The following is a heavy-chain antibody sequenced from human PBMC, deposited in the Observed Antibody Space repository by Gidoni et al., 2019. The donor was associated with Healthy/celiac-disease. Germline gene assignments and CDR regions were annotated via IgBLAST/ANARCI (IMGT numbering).Heavy chain of an antibody. Sequence: HVQLVQSGAAVTQPGSSVQASCKASGGTFRSYAISWVRQAPGQGLEWMGGISPICGTAHYAQKFQGRVTITADESTSTAYMELSSLRSEDTAVYYCARVRAVNFYYYYMDVWGKGTTVTVSS. D-gene: IGHD6-19*01. J-gene: IGHJ6*03. CDR2: ISPICGTA. CDR3: ARVRAVNFYYYYMDV. CDR1: GGTFRSYA. V-gene: IGHV1-69*01.